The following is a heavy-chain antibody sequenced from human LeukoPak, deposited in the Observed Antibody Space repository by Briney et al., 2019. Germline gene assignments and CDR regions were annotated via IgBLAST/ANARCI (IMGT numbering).Heavy chain of an antibody. J-gene: IGHJ6*04. CDR3: AKLWFGELYGMDV. V-gene: IGHV4-34*01. CDR1: GGSFSGYY. CDR2: INHSGST. Sequence: SETLSLTCAVYGGSFSGYYWSWIRQPPGKGLEWIGEINHSGSTNYNPSLKSRVTISVDTSKNQFSLKLSSVTAADTAVYYCAKLWFGELYGMDVWGKGSTVTVSS. D-gene: IGHD3-10*01.